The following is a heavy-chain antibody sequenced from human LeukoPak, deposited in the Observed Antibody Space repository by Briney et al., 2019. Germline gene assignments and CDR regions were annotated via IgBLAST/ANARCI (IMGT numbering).Heavy chain of an antibody. CDR1: GGSISSSSYY. J-gene: IGHJ4*02. D-gene: IGHD3-10*01. CDR2: IYYSGST. V-gene: IGHV4-39*07. Sequence: PSETLSLTCTVSGGSISSSSYYWGWIRQPPGKGLEWIGSIYYSGSTYYNPSLKSRVTISVDTSKNQFSLKLSSVTAADTAVYYCARDVYGSGSYDYWGQGTLVTVSS. CDR3: ARDVYGSGSYDY.